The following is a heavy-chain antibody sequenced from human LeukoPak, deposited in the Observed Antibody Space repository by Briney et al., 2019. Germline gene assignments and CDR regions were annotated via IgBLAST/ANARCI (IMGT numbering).Heavy chain of an antibody. CDR1: GNNFTSYW. CDR2: IYPGDCDT. V-gene: IGHV5-51*01. Sequence: GESPKTPRWSSGNNFTSYWNGWVPQMPGKGLGLVWIIYPGDCDTRYSPSLQGQVTISADKSISTAYLQWSSLKASDTDMYYCARVRCGGDCYYSLDDFDIWGQGTMVTVSS. D-gene: IGHD2-21*02. J-gene: IGHJ3*02. CDR3: ARVRCGGDCYYSLDDFDI.